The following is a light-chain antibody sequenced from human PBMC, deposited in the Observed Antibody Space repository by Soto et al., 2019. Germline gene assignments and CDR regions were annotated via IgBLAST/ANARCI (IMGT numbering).Light chain of an antibody. CDR2: DAS. CDR1: ESVSKW. CDR3: QQYNSYSWT. V-gene: IGKV1-5*01. Sequence: EIEMTQSPSILSASVGERATLTCRATESVSKWLAWYQQKPGNPPRPLIYDASTLESGVPSRFSGSGSGTEFTLTISSLQADDFAIYYCQQYNSYSWTFGQGTTVDIK. J-gene: IGKJ1*01.